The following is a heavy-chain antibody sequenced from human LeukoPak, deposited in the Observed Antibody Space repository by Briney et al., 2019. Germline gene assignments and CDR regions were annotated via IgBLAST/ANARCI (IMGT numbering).Heavy chain of an antibody. D-gene: IGHD6-6*01. CDR3: ATFEYTSSSLNY. Sequence: ASVKVSCTAAGYTFTGHDMYWGRQAPGQGVEARGWINPNSGGTNYAQKFQGRVTMTRDTSISTAYMELSRLRSDDTAVYYCATFEYTSSSLNYWGQGTLVTVSS. CDR1: GYTFTGHD. CDR2: INPNSGGT. J-gene: IGHJ4*02. V-gene: IGHV1-2*02.